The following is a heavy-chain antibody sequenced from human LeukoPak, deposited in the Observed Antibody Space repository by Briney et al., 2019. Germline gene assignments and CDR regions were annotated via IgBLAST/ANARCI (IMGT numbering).Heavy chain of an antibody. J-gene: IGHJ4*02. Sequence: GASVKVSCKASGYTFTSYGISWVRQAPGQGLEWMGWISAYNGNTNYARKLQGGVTMTTDTSTSTAYMELRSLRSDDTAVYYCARDDTIFGVRYFDYWGQGTLVTVSS. V-gene: IGHV1-18*01. CDR2: ISAYNGNT. D-gene: IGHD3-3*01. CDR3: ARDDTIFGVRYFDY. CDR1: GYTFTSYG.